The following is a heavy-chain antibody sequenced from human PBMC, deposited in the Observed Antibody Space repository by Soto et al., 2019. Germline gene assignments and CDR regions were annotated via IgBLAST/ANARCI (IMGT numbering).Heavy chain of an antibody. Sequence: ETLSLTCTVSGGSISSYYWSWIRQPPGKGLEWIGYIYYSGSTNYNPSLKSRVTISVDTSKNQFSLKLSAVTAADTAVYYCAGAPNRGYTPFDYGGQGTLVAVSS. V-gene: IGHV4-59*08. CDR3: AGAPNRGYTPFDY. J-gene: IGHJ4*02. CDR2: IYYSGST. D-gene: IGHD5-12*01. CDR1: GGSISSYY.